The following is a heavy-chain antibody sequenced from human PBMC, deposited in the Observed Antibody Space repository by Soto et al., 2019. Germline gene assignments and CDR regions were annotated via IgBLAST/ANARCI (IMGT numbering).Heavy chain of an antibody. CDR2: IYYSGST. V-gene: IGHV4-31*03. D-gene: IGHD3-3*01. Sequence: PSETLSLTCTVSGGSISSGGYYWSWIRQHPGKGLEWIGYIYYSGSTYYNPSLKSRVTISVGTSKNQFSLKLSSVTATDTAVYYCARGVTIFGVVIIKRDYYYYYMDVWGKGTTVTVSS. J-gene: IGHJ6*03. CDR1: GGSISSGGYY. CDR3: ARGVTIFGVVIIKRDYYYYYMDV.